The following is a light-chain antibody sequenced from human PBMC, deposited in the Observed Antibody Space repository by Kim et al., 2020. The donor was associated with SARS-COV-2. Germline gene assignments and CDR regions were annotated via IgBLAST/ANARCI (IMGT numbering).Light chain of an antibody. CDR3: QQYYSYPYT. J-gene: IGKJ2*01. CDR1: QGISSY. Sequence: AIRMTQSPSSFSASTGDRVTITCRASQGISSYSAWYQQKPGKAPKLLIYAASTLQSGVPSRFSGSGSGTDFTLTISCLQSEDFATYYCQQYYSYPYTFGQGTKLEI. CDR2: AAS. V-gene: IGKV1-8*01.